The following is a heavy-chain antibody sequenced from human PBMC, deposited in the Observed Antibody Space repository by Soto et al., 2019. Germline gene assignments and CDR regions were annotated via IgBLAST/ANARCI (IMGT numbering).Heavy chain of an antibody. Sequence: SSETLPLTCAVYGGSFSGYYWSWIRQPPGKGLEWIGEINHSGSTNYNPSLKSRVTISVDTSKNQFSLKLSSVTAADTAVYYCARTGYSSGWYKAAFDIWGQGTMVTVSS. CDR3: ARTGYSSGWYKAAFDI. J-gene: IGHJ3*02. V-gene: IGHV4-34*01. CDR1: GGSFSGYY. CDR2: INHSGST. D-gene: IGHD6-19*01.